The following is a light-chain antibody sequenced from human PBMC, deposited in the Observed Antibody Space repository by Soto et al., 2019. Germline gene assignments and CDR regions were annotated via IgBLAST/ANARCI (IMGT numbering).Light chain of an antibody. Sequence: EIVLTQSPATLSLSRGERATLSCRASETIRGLLAWYQQRPGQPPRLLIYDTSNRATGIPARFSGSGSGTDFTLPMSYLDPGSPAVENCEQRRTRLISIGEGTKVDIK. J-gene: IGKJ1*01. V-gene: IGKV3-11*01. CDR3: EQRRTRLIS. CDR2: DTS. CDR1: ETIRGL.